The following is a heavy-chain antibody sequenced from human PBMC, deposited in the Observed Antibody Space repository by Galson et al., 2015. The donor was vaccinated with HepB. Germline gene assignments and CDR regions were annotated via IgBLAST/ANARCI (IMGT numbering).Heavy chain of an antibody. CDR1: GFTFSSYL. D-gene: IGHD3-16*01. J-gene: IGHJ4*02. V-gene: IGHV3-7*01. CDR2: IREGGSEK. Sequence: SLRLSCAASGFTFSSYLMSWVRQAPGKGLEWVANIREGGSEKDYVDSVKGRFTISRDNAKNSLHLQMNSLRADDTAIYYCARDYWGRGYSKSFDYWGQGTLVIVSS. CDR3: ARDYWGRGYSKSFDY.